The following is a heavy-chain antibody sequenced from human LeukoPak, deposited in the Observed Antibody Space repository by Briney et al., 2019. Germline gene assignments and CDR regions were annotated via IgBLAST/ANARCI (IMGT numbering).Heavy chain of an antibody. CDR3: ASPAHYYDSREMGY. Sequence: ASVKVSCKASGYTFTSYGISWVRQAPGQGLEWMGWISAYNGNTNYAQKLQDRVTMPTDTSTTTAYMELRSLRSDDTAVYYCASPAHYYDSREMGYWGQGTLVTVSS. V-gene: IGHV1-18*01. J-gene: IGHJ4*02. CDR2: ISAYNGNT. D-gene: IGHD3-22*01. CDR1: GYTFTSYG.